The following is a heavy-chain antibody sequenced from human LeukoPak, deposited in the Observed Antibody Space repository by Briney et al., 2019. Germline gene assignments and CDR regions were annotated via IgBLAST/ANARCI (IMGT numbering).Heavy chain of an antibody. CDR3: VKYCGGDCFRYFDC. Sequence: GGSLRLSCAASGFTFSSYAMTWVRQAPGRGLEWVAVIGPGSSDIHYADSVEGRFTISRDNSMNTLYLQMNSLRAEDTATYYCVKYCGGDCFRYFDCWGQGALVTVSS. CDR1: GFTFSSYA. CDR2: IGPGSSDI. D-gene: IGHD2-21*02. V-gene: IGHV3-23*01. J-gene: IGHJ4*02.